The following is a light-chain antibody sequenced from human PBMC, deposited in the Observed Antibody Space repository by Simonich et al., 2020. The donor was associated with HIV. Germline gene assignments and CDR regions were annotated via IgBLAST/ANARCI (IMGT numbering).Light chain of an antibody. J-gene: IGKJ1*01. CDR3: QQYNNWPWT. V-gene: IGKV3-15*01. CDR1: QSVRSN. CDR2: GTS. Sequence: EIVMTHSPATLSVSPGERTTFSCRASQSVRSNVAWYQQKPGQAPRLLIYGTSTRATGIPARFSGSGSGTDFPLTISSMESEDFAVYHCQQYNNWPWTFGQGTKVEIK.